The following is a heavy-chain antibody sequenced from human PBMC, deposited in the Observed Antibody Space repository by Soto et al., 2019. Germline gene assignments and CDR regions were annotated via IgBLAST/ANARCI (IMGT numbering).Heavy chain of an antibody. J-gene: IGHJ6*02. CDR3: ARDVYRYSSSSPEDV. V-gene: IGHV3-11*06. Sequence: QVQLVESGGGLVKPGGSLRLSCAASGFTFSDYYMSWIRQAPGKGLDWVSYISSSSSNTKYADSVKGRFTISRDNAKNSLYLQMNSPRAEDTAVYYCARDVYRYSSSSPEDVWGQGTTVTVSS. CDR1: GFTFSDYY. D-gene: IGHD6-6*01. CDR2: ISSSSSNT.